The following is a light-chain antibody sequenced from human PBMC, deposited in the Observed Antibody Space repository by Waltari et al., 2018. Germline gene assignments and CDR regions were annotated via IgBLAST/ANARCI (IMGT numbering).Light chain of an antibody. CDR3: QQTYSTPGIT. Sequence: DIQMTQSPSSLSASVGDRVTITCRAGQKINGYLNWYQHKPGKAPKLLIYGESNLQTGVPSRFSGSESGTDFTLTINSLQPEDFATYFCQQTYSTPGITFGQGTRLEI. CDR1: QKINGY. V-gene: IGKV1-39*01. J-gene: IGKJ5*01. CDR2: GES.